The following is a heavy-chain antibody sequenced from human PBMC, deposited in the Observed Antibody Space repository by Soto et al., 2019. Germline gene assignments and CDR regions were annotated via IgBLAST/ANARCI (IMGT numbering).Heavy chain of an antibody. Sequence: QVQLQESGPGLVKPSGTLSHTCGVSGGSISSPNWWNWVRQPPGKGLEWIGEIDHSGRTKYNPSLKSRVTISVDKSKNQFSLNLISVTAADTAVYYCASWGTSSSNWFDPWGQGTLVTVSS. CDR3: ASWGTSSSNWFDP. J-gene: IGHJ5*02. V-gene: IGHV4-4*02. CDR2: IDHSGRT. D-gene: IGHD2-2*01. CDR1: GGSISSPNW.